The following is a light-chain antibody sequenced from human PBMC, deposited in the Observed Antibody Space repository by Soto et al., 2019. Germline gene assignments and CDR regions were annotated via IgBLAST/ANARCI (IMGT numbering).Light chain of an antibody. V-gene: IGKV1D-13*01. CDR1: QGVXXX. J-gene: IGKJ5*01. CDR3: QHFSDYPIT. CDR2: VGS. Sequence: AIQLTQSPSSLSASVGDRVTITCRASQGVXXXLAWYQRKPGEAPKFLIYVGSSLESGVPSRFSGSGSGTDFTLTISSLQPEDFATYYCQHFSDYPITFGQGTRLEIK.